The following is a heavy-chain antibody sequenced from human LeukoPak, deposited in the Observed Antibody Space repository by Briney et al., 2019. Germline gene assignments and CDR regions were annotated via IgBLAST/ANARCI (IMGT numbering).Heavy chain of an antibody. D-gene: IGHD2-15*01. Sequence: SETLSLTCAVYGGSFSGYYWSWIRQPPGKGLEWIGEINHSGSTNYDPSLKRRVTISVDTSKNQFSLKLSSVTAADTAVYYCARDPGYCSGGSCYGHDAFDIWGQGTMVTVSS. CDR3: ARDPGYCSGGSCYGHDAFDI. J-gene: IGHJ3*02. CDR1: GGSFSGYY. V-gene: IGHV4-34*01. CDR2: INHSGST.